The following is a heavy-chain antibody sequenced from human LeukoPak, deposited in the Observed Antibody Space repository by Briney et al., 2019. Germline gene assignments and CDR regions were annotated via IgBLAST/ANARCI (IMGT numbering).Heavy chain of an antibody. J-gene: IGHJ6*02. Sequence: ASVKVSCKASGYTFTSYGISWVRQAPGQGLEWMGWISAYNGNTTYAQKLQGRVTMTTDTSTSTAYMELRSLRSDDTAVYYCARDRYLAIAAAGTEYYYYYYGMDVWGQGTTVTVSS. CDR3: ARDRYLAIAAAGTEYYYYYYGMDV. CDR2: ISAYNGNT. V-gene: IGHV1-18*01. D-gene: IGHD6-13*01. CDR1: GYTFTSYG.